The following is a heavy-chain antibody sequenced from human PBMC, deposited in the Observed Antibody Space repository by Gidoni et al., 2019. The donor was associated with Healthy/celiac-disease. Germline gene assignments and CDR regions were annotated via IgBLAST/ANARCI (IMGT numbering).Heavy chain of an antibody. CDR1: GGSISSSSYY. J-gene: IGHJ3*02. CDR3: ARFNTYYYDSSGYPNDAFDI. Sequence: QLQLQESGPGLVKPSETLSLTCTVSGGSISSSSYYWGWIRQPPGKGLEWIGSIYYSGSTYYNPSLKSRVTISVDTSKNQFSLKLSSVTAADTAVYYCARFNTYYYDSSGYPNDAFDIWGQGTMVTVSS. D-gene: IGHD3-22*01. V-gene: IGHV4-39*01. CDR2: IYYSGST.